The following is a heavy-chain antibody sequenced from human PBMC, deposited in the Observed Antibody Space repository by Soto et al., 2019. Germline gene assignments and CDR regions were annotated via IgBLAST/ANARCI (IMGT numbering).Heavy chain of an antibody. J-gene: IGHJ4*02. CDR1: GGSISSSSYY. Sequence: SETLSLTCTFCGGSISSSSYYWGWIRQPPGKGLEWIGSIYYSGSTYYNPSLKSRVTISVDTSKNQFSLKLSSVTAADTAVYYCACYGDYPYYFDYWGQGTLVTVSS. CDR2: IYYSGST. D-gene: IGHD4-17*01. V-gene: IGHV4-39*01. CDR3: ACYGDYPYYFDY.